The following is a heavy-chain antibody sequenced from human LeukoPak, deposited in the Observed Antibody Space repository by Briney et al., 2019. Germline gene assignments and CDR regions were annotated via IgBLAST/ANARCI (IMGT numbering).Heavy chain of an antibody. Sequence: ASVKVSCKASGGTFSSYAISWVRQAPGQGLEWMGWISAYNGYTNYAQKLQGRVTMTTDTSTSTAYMELRSLRSDNTAVYYCARDKTTVTTFGGYWGQGTLVTVSS. CDR3: ARDKTTVTTFGGY. D-gene: IGHD4-17*01. V-gene: IGHV1-18*01. CDR1: GGTFSSYA. CDR2: ISAYNGYT. J-gene: IGHJ4*02.